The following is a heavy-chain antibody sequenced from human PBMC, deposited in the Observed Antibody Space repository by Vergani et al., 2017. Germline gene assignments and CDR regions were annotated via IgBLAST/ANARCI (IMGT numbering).Heavy chain of an antibody. J-gene: IGHJ6*02. CDR1: DSSIMTNPY. CDR3: ARHRGSGGFVPASYFYGMDV. D-gene: IGHD3-10*01. V-gene: IGHV4-38-2*01. Sequence: QVQLQESGPGLVKPSETLTLTCDVSDSSIMTNPYWGWFRQSPGKGLEWIGCIHHSGDTHYNSSLKSRVSISFVSSSKFSLSLTSLTAADTASYYCARHRGSGGFVPASYFYGMDVWGHGTTVTVSS. CDR2: IHHSGDT.